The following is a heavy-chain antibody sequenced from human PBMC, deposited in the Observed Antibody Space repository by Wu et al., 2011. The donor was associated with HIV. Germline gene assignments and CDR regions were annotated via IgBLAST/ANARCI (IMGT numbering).Heavy chain of an antibody. CDR2: IRTYNGET. D-gene: IGHD4-17*01. Sequence: QVQLVQSGAEVKKPGASVKVSCKASGYTFTTYGISWVRQAPGQGLEWIGWIRTYNGETNYAQKFQGRVTVTTDTSTSTVYMEVRSLRSDDTAVYYCARIPTLLHYGDPPNWFDPWGQGTLVTVSS. V-gene: IGHV1-18*01. CDR1: GYTFTTYG. CDR3: ARIPTLLHYGDPPNWFDP. J-gene: IGHJ5*02.